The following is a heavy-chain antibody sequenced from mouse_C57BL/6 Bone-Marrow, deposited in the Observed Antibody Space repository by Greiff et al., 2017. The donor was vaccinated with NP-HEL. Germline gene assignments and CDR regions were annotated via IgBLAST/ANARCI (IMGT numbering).Heavy chain of an antibody. CDR2: ISDGGSYT. D-gene: IGHD4-1*01. V-gene: IGHV5-4*01. CDR3: ARSSGTFDY. CDR1: GFTFSSYA. J-gene: IGHJ2*01. Sequence: EVHLVESGGGLVKPGGSLKLSCAASGFTFSSYAMSWVRQTPEKRLEWVATISDGGSYTYYPDNVKGRFTISRYNAKNNLYLQMSHLKSEDTAMYYCARSSGTFDYWGQGTTLTVSS.